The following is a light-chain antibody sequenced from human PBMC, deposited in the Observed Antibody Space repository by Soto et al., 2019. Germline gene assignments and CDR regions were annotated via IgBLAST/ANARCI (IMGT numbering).Light chain of an antibody. Sequence: EIVLTQSPGTLSLSPGERVTLSCRASQSVTRSFLAWYQQKPGQAPRLLIYGASSRATGIPDRFSGSGSGTDFTLTISRLEPEDFAVYYCHQYGSSPPAFGPGPNVDIK. CDR3: HQYGSSPPA. CDR2: GAS. V-gene: IGKV3-20*01. J-gene: IGKJ3*01. CDR1: QSVTRSF.